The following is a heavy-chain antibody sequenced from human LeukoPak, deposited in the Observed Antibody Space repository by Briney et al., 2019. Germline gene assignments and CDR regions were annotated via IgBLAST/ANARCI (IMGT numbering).Heavy chain of an antibody. CDR2: IIPIFGTA. J-gene: IGHJ4*02. V-gene: IGHV1-69*13. CDR1: GGTFSSYA. D-gene: IGHD3-10*01. CDR3: ARGGSGSSSLSYPGTLYY. Sequence: GASVKVSCKASGGTFSSYAFSWVRQAPGQGLEWMGGIIPIFGTANYAQKFQGRVTITADESTSTAYMELSSLRSEDTAVYYCARGGSGSSSLSYPGTLYYWGQGTLVTVSS.